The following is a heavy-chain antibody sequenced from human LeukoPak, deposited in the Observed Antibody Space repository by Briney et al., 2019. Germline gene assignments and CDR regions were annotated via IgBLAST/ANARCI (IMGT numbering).Heavy chain of an antibody. CDR2: IGPSGNT. Sequence: GGSLTLSCAASGFTFSRFDMHWVRQATGKGLEWVACIGPSGNTYYAGSVKGRFTISREKAKNSLHLQMNSLRAGDTAIYYCARGHCSSSSSCATGDYYYFGMDVWGQGTTVTVSS. J-gene: IGHJ6*02. CDR3: ARGHCSSSSSCATGDYYYFGMDV. D-gene: IGHD2-2*01. V-gene: IGHV3-13*04. CDR1: GFTFSRFD.